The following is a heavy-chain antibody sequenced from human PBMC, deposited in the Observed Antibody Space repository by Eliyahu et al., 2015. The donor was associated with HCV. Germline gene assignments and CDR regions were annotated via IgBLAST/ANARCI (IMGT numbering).Heavy chain of an antibody. Sequence: EVQLVESGGGLVQPGGSLRLSCAASGXIFSSSDMHWXRQGQGKGLGXVSVVGYXGQTYYXGSVKGRFSISRDNGKNSLYLQMNSLRDGDXAVYYCVKDGGKAAPYGLDVWGKGTAVTVSS. V-gene: IGHV3-13*01. D-gene: IGHD6-6*01. CDR2: VGYXGQT. CDR1: GXIFSSSD. CDR3: VKDGGKAAPYGLDV. J-gene: IGHJ6*04.